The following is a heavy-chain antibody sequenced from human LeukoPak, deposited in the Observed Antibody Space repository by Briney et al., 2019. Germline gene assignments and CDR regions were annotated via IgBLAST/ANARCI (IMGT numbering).Heavy chain of an antibody. CDR1: GYTFTSYG. CDR3: ARAEWELYFDY. CDR2: IIPIFGTT. Sequence: ASVKVSCKASGYTFTSYGISWVRQAPGQGLEWMGGIIPIFGTTNYAQKFQGRATITADEFTSTAYMELSSLRSEDTAVYYCARAEWELYFDYWGQGTLVTVSS. D-gene: IGHD1-26*01. V-gene: IGHV1-69*13. J-gene: IGHJ4*02.